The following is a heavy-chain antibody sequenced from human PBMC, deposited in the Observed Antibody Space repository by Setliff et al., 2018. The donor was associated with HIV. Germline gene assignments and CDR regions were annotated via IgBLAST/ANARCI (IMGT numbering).Heavy chain of an antibody. D-gene: IGHD3-16*01. V-gene: IGHV1-46*01. J-gene: IGHJ4*02. Sequence: ASVKVSCKASGYTFTSYHLHWVRQAPGRGLEWMGRINPSVARTSYAQKFQGRVTMTSDTSTRTVYMELRSLRSEDTAVYYCARVAPGSSRGSFDFWGQGALVTVSS. CDR1: GYTFTSYH. CDR2: INPSVART. CDR3: ARVAPGSSRGSFDF.